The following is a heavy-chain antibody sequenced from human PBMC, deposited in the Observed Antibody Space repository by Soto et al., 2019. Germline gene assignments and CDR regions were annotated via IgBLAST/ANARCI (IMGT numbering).Heavy chain of an antibody. Sequence: GESLKISCQASGYSFSFYWIGWVRQMPGKGLEWMAIMYPDDSDIRYSPSFEAHVTISADKSTSTAFLQWSSLKASDTAMYYCATAYVYDFENSNYYRDAFDIWGQGTPVTVS. J-gene: IGHJ3*02. CDR2: MYPDDSDI. V-gene: IGHV5-51*01. D-gene: IGHD3-22*01. CDR3: ATAYVYDFENSNYYRDAFDI. CDR1: GYSFSFYW.